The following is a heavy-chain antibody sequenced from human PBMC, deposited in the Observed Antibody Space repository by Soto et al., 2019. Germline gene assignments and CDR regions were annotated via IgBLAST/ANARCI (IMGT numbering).Heavy chain of an antibody. CDR3: ARATRGPSSGYYQLDY. V-gene: IGHV4-31*03. CDR2: IYYSGST. Sequence: SETLSLTCTVSGGSISSGGYYWSWIRQHPGKGLEWIGYIYYSGSTYYNPSLKSRVTISVDTSKNQFSLKLSSVTAADMAVYYCARATRGPSSGYYQLDYWGQGTLVTVSS. CDR1: GGSISSGGYY. J-gene: IGHJ4*02. D-gene: IGHD3-22*01.